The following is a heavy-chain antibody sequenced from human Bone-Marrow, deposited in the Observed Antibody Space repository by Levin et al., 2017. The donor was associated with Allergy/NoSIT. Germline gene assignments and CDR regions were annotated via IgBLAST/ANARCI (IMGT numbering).Heavy chain of an antibody. J-gene: IGHJ3*02. CDR2: IFYSGNT. Sequence: SETLSLICIVSGGSISNTNYYWGWIRQPPGKGLEWIGSIFYSGNTYYNPSLKSRVTISVDTSKNLFSLTLTSVTAADTALYHCARHPDCGIITHCAFDIWGQGTMVTVSS. CDR3: ARHPDCGIITHCAFDI. CDR1: GGSISNTNYY. D-gene: IGHD2-21*01. V-gene: IGHV4-39*01.